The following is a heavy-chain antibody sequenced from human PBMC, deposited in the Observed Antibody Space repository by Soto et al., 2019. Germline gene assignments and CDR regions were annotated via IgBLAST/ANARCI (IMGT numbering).Heavy chain of an antibody. J-gene: IGHJ6*02. V-gene: IGHV1-18*01. CDR2: ISTDNGNT. Sequence: GASVKVSCKASGYTFTSSGISWVRQAPGQGLEWMGWISTDNGNTNYAQHLQGRVSMTTDTSTSTAYMDLRSLRAEDTAVYYCAKGFLEWSQTLYGMDVWGQGTTVTVSS. D-gene: IGHD3-3*01. CDR3: AKGFLEWSQTLYGMDV. CDR1: GYTFTSSG.